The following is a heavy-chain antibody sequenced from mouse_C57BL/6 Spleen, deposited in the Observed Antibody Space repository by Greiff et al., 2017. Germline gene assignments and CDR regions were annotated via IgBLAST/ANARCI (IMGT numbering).Heavy chain of an antibody. CDR2: IWRGGST. D-gene: IGHD1-1*01. CDR3: AKKEGSSYDYAMDY. V-gene: IGHV2-5*01. J-gene: IGHJ4*01. CDR1: GFSLTSYG. Sequence: QVQLQQSGPGLVQPSPSLSITCTVSGFSLTSYGVHWVRQSPGKGLEWLGVIWRGGSTDYNAAFMSRLSITKDNSKSQVFFKMNSLQADDTAIYYCAKKEGSSYDYAMDYWGQGTSVTVSS.